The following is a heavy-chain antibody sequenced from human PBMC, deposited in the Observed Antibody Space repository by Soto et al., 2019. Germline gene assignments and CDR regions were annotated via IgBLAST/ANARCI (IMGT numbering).Heavy chain of an antibody. CDR1: DGTLSSYG. CDR3: ARARFVGYSGYDFGGFDY. CDR2: LGRSGSTI. Sequence: PGGPKRPPGSASDGTLSSYGMNRVSQAKREGLEWVSYLGRSGSTIDYAASVKGRVTISRDNAKTSRYLQMHSLRAEDTAGYYCARARFVGYSGYDFGGFDYWCHGPLVTVSS. V-gene: IGHV3-48*01. J-gene: IGHJ4*01. D-gene: IGHD5-12*01.